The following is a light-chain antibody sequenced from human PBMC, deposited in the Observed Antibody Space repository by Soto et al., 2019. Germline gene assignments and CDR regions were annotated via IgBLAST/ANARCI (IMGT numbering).Light chain of an antibody. CDR3: QHTYNTPFT. Sequence: DIQMTQAPSSLSAAVGDRVTITCRASQSISRYVNWYQPKPRKAPRHLIFAASSLQGGVPSRFSGSGSGTDFTLTISSLQPEDFATYYCQHTYNTPFTFGPGTKVDIK. CDR1: QSISRY. V-gene: IGKV1-39*01. CDR2: AAS. J-gene: IGKJ3*01.